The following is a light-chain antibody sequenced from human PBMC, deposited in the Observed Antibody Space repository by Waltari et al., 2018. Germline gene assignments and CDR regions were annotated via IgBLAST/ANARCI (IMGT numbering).Light chain of an antibody. CDR3: QQYDRRTTT. J-gene: IGKJ1*01. V-gene: IGKV1-5*03. CDR1: HSISWG. CDR2: KAT. Sequence: DIQMTQSPSTLSASVGDTVTITCRASHSISWGLAWYQQKPGKAPKLLIYKATILQFGVPSRFRGRGSGTEVTLTITALQPDDFATYYCQQYDRRTTTFGQGTKVEIK.